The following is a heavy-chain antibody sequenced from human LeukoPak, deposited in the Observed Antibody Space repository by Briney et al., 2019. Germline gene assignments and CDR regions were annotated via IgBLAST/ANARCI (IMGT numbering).Heavy chain of an antibody. D-gene: IGHD3-10*01. Sequence: GGPLRLSCAASGFSFRSHAMSWVRQAPGKALEWVSSITSSGESTYYADSGKGRFTISRDNSKNTLYLQMNSLRADDTAVYYCAKDRPNYYGSDGNYYKRDGDYWGQGTLVTVSS. CDR2: ITSSGEST. CDR1: GFSFRSHA. CDR3: AKDRPNYYGSDGNYYKRDGDY. J-gene: IGHJ4*02. V-gene: IGHV3-23*01.